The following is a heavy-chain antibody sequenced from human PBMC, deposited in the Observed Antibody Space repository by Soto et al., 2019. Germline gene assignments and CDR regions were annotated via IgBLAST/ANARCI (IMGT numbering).Heavy chain of an antibody. D-gene: IGHD3-10*01. J-gene: IGHJ4*02. CDR1: GFSLSTSRVG. V-gene: IGHV2-5*02. Sequence: QITLKESGPTLVKPTQTLTLTCTFSGFSLSTSRVGVGWIRRPPGKALEWLALIYWDDDKRYSPSLKNRLTITKDTSKNQVVLTMTNADPVDTATYYCLHTSGSGNSACFDYWGQGTLVTVSS. CDR3: LHTSGSGNSACFDY. CDR2: IYWDDDK.